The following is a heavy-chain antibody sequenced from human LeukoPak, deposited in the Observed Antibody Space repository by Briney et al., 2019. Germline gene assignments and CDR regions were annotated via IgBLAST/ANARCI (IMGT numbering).Heavy chain of an antibody. Sequence: GGSLRLSCAASGFTFSSYAMSWVRQAPGKGLEWVSAISGSGGSTYYADSVKGRFTISRDNSKNTLYLQMNSLRAEDTAVYYCAKSALGEDGYKWYSVGYFDCWGQGTLVTVSS. CDR1: GFTFSSYA. V-gene: IGHV3-23*01. CDR3: AKSALGEDGYKWYSVGYFDC. J-gene: IGHJ4*02. CDR2: ISGSGGST. D-gene: IGHD5-24*01.